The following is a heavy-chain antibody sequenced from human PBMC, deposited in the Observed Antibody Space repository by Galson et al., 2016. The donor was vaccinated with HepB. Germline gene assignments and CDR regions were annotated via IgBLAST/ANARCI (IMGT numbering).Heavy chain of an antibody. D-gene: IGHD6-13*01. V-gene: IGHV3-30*03. CDR2: ISHGGTKS. CDR1: GFTFSSYG. Sequence: SLRLSCAASGFTFSSYGMHWVRQAPGKGLEWVAVISHGGTKSYLSESVKGRFTISRDNSRDSLSLQMSSLRGEDTAVYYCATGRRAAAGLDAFDIWGQGKMVTVSS. CDR3: ATGRRAAAGLDAFDI. J-gene: IGHJ3*02.